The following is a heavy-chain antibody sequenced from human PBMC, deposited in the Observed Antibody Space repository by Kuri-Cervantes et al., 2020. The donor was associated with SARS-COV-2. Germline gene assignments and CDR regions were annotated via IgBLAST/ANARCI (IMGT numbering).Heavy chain of an antibody. CDR2: RSGYNGNT. CDR1: GYTFTTYG. CDR3: AREGGSSWSRYYYGMDV. V-gene: IGHV1-18*01. J-gene: IGHJ6*02. Sequence: ASVKVSCKASGYTFTTYGITWVRQAPGQGREWMGWRSGYNGNTNYAQKLQGRVTMTTDTSTSTAYMELRSLRSDDTAVYYCAREGGSSWSRYYYGMDVWGQGTTVTVSS. D-gene: IGHD6-13*01.